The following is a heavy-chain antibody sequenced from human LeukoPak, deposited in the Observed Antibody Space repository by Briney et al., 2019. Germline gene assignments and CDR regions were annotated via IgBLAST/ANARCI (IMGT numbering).Heavy chain of an antibody. Sequence: SETLSFTCTVYGGSISTYYWNWIRQPPGKGLEWIGYIYHSGSTHYNPSLQSRVTISVDTSKNQFSLNLNSVTAADTAVYYCARGGAARLHFQNWGQGTLVTVSS. CDR3: ARGGAARLHFQN. J-gene: IGHJ1*01. D-gene: IGHD6-6*01. V-gene: IGHV4-59*01. CDR1: GGSISTYY. CDR2: IYHSGST.